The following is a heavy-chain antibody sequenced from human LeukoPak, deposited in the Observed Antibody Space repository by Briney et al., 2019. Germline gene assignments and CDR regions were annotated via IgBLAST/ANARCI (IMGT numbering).Heavy chain of an antibody. J-gene: IGHJ6*03. CDR1: GGSFSGYY. CDR3: ARGPRGVTTLNYYMDV. V-gene: IGHV4-34*01. D-gene: IGHD4-17*01. CDR2: INHSGST. Sequence: SETLSLTCAVYGGSFSGYYWSWIGQPPGKGLEWIGEINHSGSTNYNPSLKSRVTISVDTSKNQFSLKLSSVTAADTAVYYCARGPRGVTTLNYYMDVWGKGTTVTVSS.